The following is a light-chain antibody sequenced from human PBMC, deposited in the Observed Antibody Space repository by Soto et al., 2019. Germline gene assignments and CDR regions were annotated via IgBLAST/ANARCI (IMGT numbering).Light chain of an antibody. V-gene: IGKV4-1*01. J-gene: IGKJ4*01. CDR2: WAS. CDR3: QQYYSIPLT. Sequence: DIVMTQSPDSLAVSLGERATINCKSSQCVSYSSNNKNYLAWYQRKPGQPPKLLIYWASTRESGVPDRFSGSGSGTDFTLTISSLQAEDVAVYYCQQYYSIPLTFGGGTKVEIK. CDR1: QCVSYSSNNKNY.